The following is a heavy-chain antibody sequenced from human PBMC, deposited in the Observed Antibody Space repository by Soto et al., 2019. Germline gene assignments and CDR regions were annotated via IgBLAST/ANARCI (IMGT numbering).Heavy chain of an antibody. D-gene: IGHD5-18*01. CDR3: AKEIRRLHLWGFDY. CDR2: ISWNSATI. Sequence: EVQLVESGGGLVQPGRSLRLSCAASGFTFDDYAMHWVRQAPGKGLEWVSTISWNSATIAYADSVKGRFTISRDNAKNSLYLQMNSLRPEVTALYYCAKEIRRLHLWGFDYWGQGTLVTVSS. CDR1: GFTFDDYA. J-gene: IGHJ4*02. V-gene: IGHV3-9*01.